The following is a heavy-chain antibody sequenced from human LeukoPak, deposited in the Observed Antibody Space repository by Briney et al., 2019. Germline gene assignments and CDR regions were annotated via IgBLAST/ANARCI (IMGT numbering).Heavy chain of an antibody. Sequence: SETLSLTCAVYGGSFSGYYWSWIRQPPGKGLEWIGEINHSGSTNYNPSLKSRVTISVDTSKNQFSLKLSSVTAADTAVYFCARGRVSSSTWYSTYYNYFYMDVWGKGTTVTVSS. J-gene: IGHJ6*03. D-gene: IGHD1-1*01. CDR3: ARGRVSSSTWYSTYYNYFYMDV. V-gene: IGHV4-34*01. CDR2: INHSGST. CDR1: GGSFSGYY.